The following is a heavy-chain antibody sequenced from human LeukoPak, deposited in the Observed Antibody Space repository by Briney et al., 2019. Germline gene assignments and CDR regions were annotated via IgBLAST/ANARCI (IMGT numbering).Heavy chain of an antibody. CDR2: ISGSGGST. CDR1: GFTFSSYD. D-gene: IGHD6-13*01. CDR3: AKDNSAADPYYYYGMDV. J-gene: IGHJ6*02. V-gene: IGHV3-23*01. Sequence: GGSLRLSCAASGFTFSSYDMSWVRQAPGKGLEWVSAISGSGGSTYYADSVKGRFTISRDNSKNTLYLQMNSLRAEDTAVYYCAKDNSAADPYYYYGMDVWGQGTTVTVSS.